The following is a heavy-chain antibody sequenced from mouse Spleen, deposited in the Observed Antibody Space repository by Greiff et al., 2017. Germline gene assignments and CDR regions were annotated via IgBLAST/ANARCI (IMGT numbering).Heavy chain of an antibody. CDR3: ARYQGYFDV. V-gene: IGHV1-69*01. J-gene: IGHJ1*03. Sequence: QVQLQQSGAELVMPGASVQLSCKASGYTFTSYWMHWVKQRPGQGLEWIGEIDPSDSYTNYNQKFKGKATLTVDKSSSTAYMQLSSLTSEDSAVYYCARYQGYFDVWGTGTTVTVSS. CDR2: IDPSDSYT. CDR1: GYTFTSYW.